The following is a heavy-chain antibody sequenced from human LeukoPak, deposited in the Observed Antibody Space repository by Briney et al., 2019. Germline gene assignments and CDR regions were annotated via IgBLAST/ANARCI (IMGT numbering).Heavy chain of an antibody. V-gene: IGHV4-61*02. CDR2: IYTSGST. J-gene: IGHJ6*03. CDR1: GGSISSGSYY. CDR3: ASSNYYGSGSLFYYYYYMDV. Sequence: SETLSLTCTVSGGSISSGSYYWSWIRQPAGKGLEWIGRIYTSGSTNYNPSLKSRVTISVDTSKNQFSLKLSSVTAADTAVYYCASSNYYGSGSLFYYYYYMDVWGKGTTVTISS. D-gene: IGHD3-10*01.